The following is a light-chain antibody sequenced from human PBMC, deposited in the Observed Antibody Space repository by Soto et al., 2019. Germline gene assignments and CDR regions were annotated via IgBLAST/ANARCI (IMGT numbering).Light chain of an antibody. Sequence: VTTQNLATLSVSTGERATLSCRASQSVSSNLAWYQQKPGQAPRLLIYGASTRATGIPARFSGRGSGTEFTRTSMRLQSEAVAVYYWHQYGSSRTVGQGTKVDIK. CDR2: GAS. V-gene: IGKV3-15*01. CDR3: HQYGSSRT. J-gene: IGKJ1*01. CDR1: QSVSSN.